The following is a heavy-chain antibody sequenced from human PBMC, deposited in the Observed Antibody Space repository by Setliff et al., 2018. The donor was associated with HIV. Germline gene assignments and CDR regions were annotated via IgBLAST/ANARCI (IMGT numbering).Heavy chain of an antibody. J-gene: IGHJ4*02. V-gene: IGHV1-2*02. Sequence: GASVKVSCKSSGYRFTDFSLYWVRQAPGQGLEWMGWINPESGGTNYAQKFQGRVAMTTDTSISTGYMELSRLTADDTSIYYCARDFALAGLLLGRYSLQSRASIDFWGQGTPVTVSS. CDR3: ARDFALAGLLLGRYSLQSRASIDF. CDR2: INPESGGT. D-gene: IGHD3-16*01. CDR1: GYRFTDFS.